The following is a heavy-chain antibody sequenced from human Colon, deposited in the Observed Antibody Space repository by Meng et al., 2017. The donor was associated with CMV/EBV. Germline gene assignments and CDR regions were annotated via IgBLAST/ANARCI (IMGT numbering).Heavy chain of an antibody. J-gene: IGHJ4*02. V-gene: IGHV2-5*02. Sequence: FSGFSISTGGVAVGWIRQPPGKALEWLALIFWDGDKRYRPSLKNRLTISKDTSTNQVVLMMTNMNPVDTATYYCAHRVRGGGDYFDFWGQGTLVTVSS. CDR3: AHRVRGGGDYFDF. D-gene: IGHD2-21*01. CDR1: GFSISTGGVA. CDR2: IFWDGDK.